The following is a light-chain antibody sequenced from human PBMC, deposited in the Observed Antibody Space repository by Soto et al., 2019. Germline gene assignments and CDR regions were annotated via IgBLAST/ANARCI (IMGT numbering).Light chain of an antibody. CDR2: VGTGGIVG. J-gene: IGLJ3*02. V-gene: IGLV9-49*01. Sequence: QAVVTQPPSASASLGASVTLTCTLSSGYSNYKVDWYQQRPGKGPRFVMRVGTGGIVGSRGDGIPDRFSVLGSGLSRYLTIPNIQEEDESEYHCGADHGSGSNFVSVFGGGTKVTVL. CDR3: GADHGSGSNFVSV. CDR1: SGYSNYK.